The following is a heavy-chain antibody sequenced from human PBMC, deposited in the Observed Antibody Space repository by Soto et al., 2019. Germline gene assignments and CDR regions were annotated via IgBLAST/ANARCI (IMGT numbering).Heavy chain of an antibody. D-gene: IGHD3-3*01. CDR3: ARSFGFGVVWGARWGDYYGMDL. V-gene: IGHV3-11*06. J-gene: IGHJ6*02. CDR2: ISSSSSHT. Sequence: GGSLRLSCAASGFTFSDYYMSWIRQAPGKGLEWVSYISSSSSHTNYADSVKGRFTISRDNAKNSLYLQMNSMRAEDTAVYYCARSFGFGVVWGARWGDYYGMDLWGQGTTVTVSS. CDR1: GFTFSDYY.